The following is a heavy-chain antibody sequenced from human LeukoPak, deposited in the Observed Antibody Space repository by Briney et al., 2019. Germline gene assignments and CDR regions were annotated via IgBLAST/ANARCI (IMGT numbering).Heavy chain of an antibody. D-gene: IGHD2/OR15-2a*01. V-gene: IGHV3-23*01. CDR1: GFTFNNYA. Sequence: GGSLRLSCASSGFTFNNYAMTWIRRAPGKGLEWVSSITARGGSTYCADSVRGRFTISRANSTNNLDRQSCRLSDEDTAVYYCARDYPTSAIVTLFDYWGQGTLVTVSS. J-gene: IGHJ4*02. CDR3: ARDYPTSAIVTLFDY. CDR2: ITARGGST.